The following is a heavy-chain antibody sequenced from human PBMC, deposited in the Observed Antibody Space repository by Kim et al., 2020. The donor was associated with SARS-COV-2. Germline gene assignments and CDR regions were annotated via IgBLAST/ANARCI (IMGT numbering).Heavy chain of an antibody. D-gene: IGHD1-26*01. CDR3: ARGIVGATRVTYYYYGMDV. J-gene: IGHJ6*02. V-gene: IGHV3-21*01. Sequence: GGSLRLSCAASGFTFSSYSMNWVRQAPGKGLEWVSSISSSSSYIYYADSVKGRFTICRDNAKNSLYLQMNSLRAEDTAVYYCARGIVGATRVTYYYYGMDVWGQGTTVTVSS. CDR1: GFTFSSYS. CDR2: ISSSSSYI.